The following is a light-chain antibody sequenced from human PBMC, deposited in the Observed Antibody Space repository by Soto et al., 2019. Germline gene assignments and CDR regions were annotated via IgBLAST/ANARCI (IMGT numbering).Light chain of an antibody. Sequence: EILLTQSPCTLTLSPGERVTLSCRASQSVSSSSLAWYQQKPGQAPRLLIYGASTRATGIPARFSGSGSGTEFTLTISSLQSEDFAVYYCQQYNNWPPITFGQGTRLEIK. CDR1: QSVSSS. CDR2: GAS. CDR3: QQYNNWPPIT. J-gene: IGKJ5*01. V-gene: IGKV3-15*01.